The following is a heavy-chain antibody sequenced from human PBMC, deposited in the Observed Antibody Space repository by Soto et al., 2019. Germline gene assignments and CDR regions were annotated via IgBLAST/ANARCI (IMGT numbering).Heavy chain of an antibody. CDR2: IIPIIGTR. J-gene: IGHJ4*02. CDR3: ARDLGSGYDPGDY. Sequence: QVQLVQSGAEVKKPGSSLKVSCKASGGTFSIYAVSWVRQAPGQGLEWMGGIIPIIGTRNYAQRFQGRITITGDESTSTAYMELSSLKSEDTAVYYCARDLGSGYDPGDYWGQGTLVTVSS. V-gene: IGHV1-69*12. CDR1: GGTFSIYA. D-gene: IGHD5-12*01.